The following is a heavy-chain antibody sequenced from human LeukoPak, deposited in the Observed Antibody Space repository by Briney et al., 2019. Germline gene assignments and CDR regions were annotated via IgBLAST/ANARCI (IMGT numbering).Heavy chain of an antibody. J-gene: IGHJ4*02. Sequence: GGSLRLSCAASGFTFRNYGMNWVRQAPGKGLEWVTIIWYDGSNKYYADSVKGRFIISRDNSKNTLYLQMNSLRAEDTAVYYCATVRGCGGDCYYLDYWGQGTPATVSS. D-gene: IGHD2-21*02. V-gene: IGHV3-33*01. CDR1: GFTFRNYG. CDR3: ATVRGCGGDCYYLDY. CDR2: IWYDGSNK.